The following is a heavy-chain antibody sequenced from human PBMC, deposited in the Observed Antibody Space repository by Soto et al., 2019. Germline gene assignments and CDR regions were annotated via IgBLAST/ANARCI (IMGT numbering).Heavy chain of an antibody. CDR3: ARWAPDAFHI. J-gene: IGHJ3*02. CDR1: GYSFTTYN. V-gene: IGHV1-46*01. CDR2: VNPSSGST. Sequence: QVQLVQSGAEVKKPGASVKVSCKASGYSFTTYNIDWVRQAPGQGLEWMGVVNPSSGSTSYAQKFQGRVTMTRDTSTSTVYMELSSLRSEDAAVYYCARWAPDAFHIWGQGTMVTVSS.